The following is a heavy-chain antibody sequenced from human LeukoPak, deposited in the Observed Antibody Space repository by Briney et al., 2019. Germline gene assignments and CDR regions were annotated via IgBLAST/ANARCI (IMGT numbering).Heavy chain of an antibody. J-gene: IGHJ4*02. Sequence: GGSLRLSCAASGFTVSSNYMSWVRQAPGKGLEWVSVIYSGGSIYYADSVKGRFTISRDNSKNTLYLQMNSLRAEDTAVYYCARDVVAAAGHDYWGQGTLVTVSS. D-gene: IGHD6-13*01. CDR1: GFTVSSNY. V-gene: IGHV3-66*01. CDR2: IYSGGSI. CDR3: ARDVVAAAGHDY.